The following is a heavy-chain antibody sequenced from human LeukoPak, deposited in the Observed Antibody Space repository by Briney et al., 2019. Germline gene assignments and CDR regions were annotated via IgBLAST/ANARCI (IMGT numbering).Heavy chain of an antibody. CDR2: INPSGGST. J-gene: IGHJ6*02. CDR3: ARGGNSSSWYRGYYYGMDV. V-gene: IGHV1-46*01. Sequence: ASVKVSCKPSGYTFTNYYMHWVRQAPGQGLEWMGIINPSGGSTSYAQKFQGRVTMTRDTSTSTVYMELSSLRSEDTAVYYCARGGNSSSWYRGYYYGMDVWGQGTTVTVSS. D-gene: IGHD6-13*01. CDR1: GYTFTNYY.